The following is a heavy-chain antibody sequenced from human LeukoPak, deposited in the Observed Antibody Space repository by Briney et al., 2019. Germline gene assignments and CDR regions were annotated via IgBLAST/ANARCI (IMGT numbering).Heavy chain of an antibody. Sequence: ASVKVSCKASGGTFSSYAISWVRQAPGQGLEWMGWISAYNGNTNYAQKLQGRVTMTTDTSTSTAYMELRSLRSDDTAVYYCARDWGDSSGYYYLRFDYWGQGTLVTVSS. V-gene: IGHV1-18*01. J-gene: IGHJ4*02. CDR3: ARDWGDSSGYYYLRFDY. CDR2: ISAYNGNT. D-gene: IGHD3-22*01. CDR1: GGTFSSYA.